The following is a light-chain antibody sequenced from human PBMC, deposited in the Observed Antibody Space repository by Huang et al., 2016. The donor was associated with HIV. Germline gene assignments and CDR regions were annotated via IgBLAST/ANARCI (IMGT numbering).Light chain of an antibody. CDR3: QQCSNWPPT. CDR1: QSVTSY. J-gene: IGKJ5*01. CDR2: DAS. Sequence: EIVLTQSPATLSLSTGESATLSCRASQSVTSYLGWYQQKPGQAPRLLIYDASHRANGIPTRFSGVGSGTDFTLTISSLEPEDFAIYYCQQCSNWPPTFGQGTRLEI. V-gene: IGKV3-11*01.